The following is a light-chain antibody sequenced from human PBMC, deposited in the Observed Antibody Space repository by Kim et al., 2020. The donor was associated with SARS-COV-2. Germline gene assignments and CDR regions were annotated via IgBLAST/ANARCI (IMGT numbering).Light chain of an antibody. CDR2: YDK. CDR3: QVWDSSGDHGV. CDR1: NTGRRS. Sequence: APGKTASITCGGDNTGRRSVHWYQQKSGQAPVLIMSYDKDRPSGIPERISGSNSGNTATLVISGVEVGDEADYFCQVWDSSGDHGVFGGGTQLTVL. V-gene: IGLV3-21*01. J-gene: IGLJ3*02.